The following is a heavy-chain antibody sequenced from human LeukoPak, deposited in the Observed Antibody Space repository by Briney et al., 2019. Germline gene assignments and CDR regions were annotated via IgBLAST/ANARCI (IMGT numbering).Heavy chain of an antibody. Sequence: GGSLRLSCTASGFTLSSYAMSWVRQAPGKGLEWVSLISGNAGSTYYADSVKGRFTISRDITKNTLYLQMNSLRAEDTATYYCAKSRSGEGHWGQGALVTVSS. J-gene: IGHJ4*02. CDR3: AKSRSGEGH. V-gene: IGHV3-23*01. CDR1: GFTLSSYA. CDR2: ISGNAGST. D-gene: IGHD5-12*01.